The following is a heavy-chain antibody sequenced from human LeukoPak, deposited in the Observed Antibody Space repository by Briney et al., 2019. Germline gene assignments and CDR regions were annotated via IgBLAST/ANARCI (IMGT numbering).Heavy chain of an antibody. D-gene: IGHD3-10*01. J-gene: IGHJ4*02. CDR1: GYTFTNYD. V-gene: IGHV1-8*01. CDR3: AIGRGVSGVNFDY. CDR2: MNPNSGNT. Sequence: ASVKVSCKASGYTFTNYDINWVRQATGQGLEWMGWMNPNSGNTGYAQKFQGRVTMTRNTSISTAYMELSSLGSEDTAVFYCAIGRGVSGVNFDYWGQGTLVTVSS.